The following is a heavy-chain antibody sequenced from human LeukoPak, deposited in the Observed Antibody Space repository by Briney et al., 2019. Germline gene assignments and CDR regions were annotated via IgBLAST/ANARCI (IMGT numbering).Heavy chain of an antibody. CDR3: GRGWPGYTSPLDY. CDR2: INQDGSEK. D-gene: IGHD5-12*01. CDR1: GFTFSHHW. Sequence: TGGFLRLSCAASGFTFSHHWMNWVRQAPGEGLKWVATINQDGSEKHYVDSVKGRFIISRDNAKNSLFLQMNSLRAEDTAVYYCGRGWPGYTSPLDYWGQGILVAVSS. V-gene: IGHV3-7*01. J-gene: IGHJ4*02.